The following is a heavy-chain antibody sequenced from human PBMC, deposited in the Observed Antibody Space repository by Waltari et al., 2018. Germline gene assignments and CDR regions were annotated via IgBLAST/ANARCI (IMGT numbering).Heavy chain of an antibody. Sequence: EVQLVESGGGLVQPGGSLRLSCAASGFTFTSYWLYWVRQAPGKGLVYVSRIRNDGGGTTYTDSVKGRFTVSRDNAKNTLYLQMNSLGVQDTARYYCARGGAYHAFDIWGQGTLVTVSS. J-gene: IGHJ3*02. CDR1: GFTFTSYW. CDR2: IRNDGGGT. CDR3: ARGGAYHAFDI. V-gene: IGHV3-74*01. D-gene: IGHD2-2*01.